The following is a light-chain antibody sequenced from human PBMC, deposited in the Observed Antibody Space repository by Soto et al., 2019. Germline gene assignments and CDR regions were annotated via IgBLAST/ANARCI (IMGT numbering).Light chain of an antibody. CDR2: SNN. J-gene: IGLJ1*01. CDR3: AAWDDSLNGLYV. V-gene: IGLV1-44*01. CDR1: SSNIGSNT. Sequence: QSVLTQPPSASGTPGQRVTISCSGSSSNIGSNTVNWYQQLPGTAPKLLIYSNNQRPLGVPDRFSGSKSGTSASLAISGLQSEDGTDYYCAAWDDSLNGLYVFGTGTKVTVL.